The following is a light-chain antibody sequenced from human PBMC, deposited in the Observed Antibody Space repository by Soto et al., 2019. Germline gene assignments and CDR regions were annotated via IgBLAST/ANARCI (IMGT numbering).Light chain of an antibody. Sequence: QPVLTQPTSVSGSPGQSITISCTRTSIDVGGYNYVSWYQQHPGKAPKLMIYDVSNRPSGVSNRFSGSKSGNTASLTISGLQAEDEADYYCSSYTSSSTRVFGTGTKVTVL. V-gene: IGLV2-14*01. CDR1: SIDVGGYNY. CDR3: SSYTSSSTRV. J-gene: IGLJ1*01. CDR2: DVS.